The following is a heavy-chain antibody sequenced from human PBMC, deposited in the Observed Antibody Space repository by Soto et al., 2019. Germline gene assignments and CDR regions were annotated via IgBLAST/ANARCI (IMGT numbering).Heavy chain of an antibody. CDR1: GYSFTSYW. D-gene: IGHD1-7*01. CDR2: IDPSDSYT. J-gene: IGHJ5*02. Sequence: PWESLKISCKGSGYSFTSYWISWVRQMPGKGLEWMGRIDPSDSYTNYSPSFQGHVTISADKSISTAYLQWSSLKASDTTMYYCARRRGMELSNWFDPWGQGTLVTVSS. CDR3: ARRRGMELSNWFDP. V-gene: IGHV5-10-1*01.